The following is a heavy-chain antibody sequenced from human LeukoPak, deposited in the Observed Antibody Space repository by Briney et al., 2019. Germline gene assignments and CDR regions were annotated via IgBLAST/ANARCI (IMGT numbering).Heavy chain of an antibody. V-gene: IGHV3-23*01. CDR3: AKDRTGYSYGYFLSP. CDR1: GFTFSSYA. CDR2: ISGSGGST. Sequence: GGSLRLSCAASGFTFSSYAMSWVRQAPGKGLEWVSAISGSGGSTYYADSVKGRFTISRDDSKNTLYLQMNSLRAEDTAVYYCAKDRTGYSYGYFLSPWGQGTLVTVSS. J-gene: IGHJ5*02. D-gene: IGHD5-18*01.